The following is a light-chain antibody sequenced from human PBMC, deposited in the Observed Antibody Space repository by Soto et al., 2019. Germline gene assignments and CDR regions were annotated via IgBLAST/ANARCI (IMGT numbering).Light chain of an antibody. CDR3: QQYNSWPPSYA. CDR2: GAS. CDR1: QSVSSY. V-gene: IGKV3-15*01. J-gene: IGKJ2*01. Sequence: IVMTQSPATLSVSLGDRATLSCRASQSVSSYLAWYQQKPGQAPRLLIYGASTRATGIPDRFSGSGSETDFTLTISRLRSEDFAFYYCQQYNSWPPSYAFGQGTKLEIK.